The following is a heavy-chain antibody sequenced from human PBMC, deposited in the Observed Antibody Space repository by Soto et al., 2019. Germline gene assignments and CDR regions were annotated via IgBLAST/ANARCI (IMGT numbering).Heavy chain of an antibody. CDR2: ISIDETTT. CDR3: ARVPYCSSSGCYSWFDP. CDR1: GFTFSSYW. J-gene: IGHJ5*02. Sequence: EVQLVESGGGLVQPGGSLRLSCAASGFTFSSYWMHWVRQAPGKGLAWVSRISIDETTTTYADSVKGRFTISRDNAKNTLYLQMNSLRAEDTAVYYCARVPYCSSSGCYSWFDPWGQGTLVTVSS. V-gene: IGHV3-74*01. D-gene: IGHD2-2*01.